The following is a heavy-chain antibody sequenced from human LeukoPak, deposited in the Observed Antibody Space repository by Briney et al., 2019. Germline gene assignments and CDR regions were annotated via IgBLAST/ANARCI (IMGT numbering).Heavy chain of an antibody. CDR2: IYTSGST. Sequence: SETLSLTXTVSGGSLSSYYWTWIRQPAGKGLEWIGRIYTSGSTNYNPSLKSRVSMSVDTSKNQFSLKLTSVTAADTAVYYCARGFFIAVAGTTQTPFDYWGQGTLVTVSS. CDR1: GGSLSSYY. J-gene: IGHJ4*02. D-gene: IGHD6-19*01. V-gene: IGHV4-4*07. CDR3: ARGFFIAVAGTTQTPFDY.